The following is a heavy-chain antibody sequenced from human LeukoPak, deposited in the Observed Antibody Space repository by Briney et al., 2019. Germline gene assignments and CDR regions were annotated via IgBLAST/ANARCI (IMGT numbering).Heavy chain of an antibody. Sequence: SETLSHTCTVSGGSISNYYWSLIRQPPGKGLEWIGYMSYSGNTNYNPSLKSRVTISLDTSKNQFSLKLTSVTAADTALYYCARGDGYNWEYFFDYWGQGTLVTVSS. CDR2: MSYSGNT. CDR3: ARGDGYNWEYFFDY. CDR1: GGSISNYY. V-gene: IGHV4-59*01. J-gene: IGHJ4*02. D-gene: IGHD5-24*01.